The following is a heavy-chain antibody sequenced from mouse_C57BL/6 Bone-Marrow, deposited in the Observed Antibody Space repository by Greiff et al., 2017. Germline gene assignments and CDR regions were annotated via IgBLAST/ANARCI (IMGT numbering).Heavy chain of an antibody. V-gene: IGHV1-63*01. CDR2: IYPGGGYT. CDR1: GYTFTNYW. J-gene: IGHJ4*01. Sequence: QVHVKQSGAELVRPGTSVKMSCKASGYTFTNYWIGWAKQRPGHGLEWIGDIYPGGGYTNYNEKFKGKATLTAEKSSSTAYMQFSSLTSEDSAIYYCARYYDLYAMDYWGQGTSVTVSS. D-gene: IGHD2-4*01. CDR3: ARYYDLYAMDY.